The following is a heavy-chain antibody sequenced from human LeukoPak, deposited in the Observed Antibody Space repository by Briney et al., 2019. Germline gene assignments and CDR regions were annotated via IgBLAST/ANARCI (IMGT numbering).Heavy chain of an antibody. V-gene: IGHV1-69*05. CDR3: ARVYDYGDYVRLDY. CDR1: GGTSSSYA. CDR2: IIPIFGTA. J-gene: IGHJ4*02. Sequence: SVKVSCKASGGTSSSYAISWVRQAPGQGLEWMGRIIPIFGTANCAQKFQGRVTITTDESTSTAYMELSSLRSEDTAVYYCARVYDYGDYVRLDYWGQGTLVTVSS. D-gene: IGHD4-17*01.